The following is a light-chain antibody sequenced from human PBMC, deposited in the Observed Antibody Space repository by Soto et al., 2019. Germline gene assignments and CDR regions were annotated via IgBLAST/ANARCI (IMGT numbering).Light chain of an antibody. CDR1: QSISNW. V-gene: IGKV1-5*03. Sequence: DIQMTQSPSTLSASVGDRVTITCRASQSISNWLAWYQQRPGKAPKLLIYKASSLESGVPSRFSGSGSGTEFTLTISSLQPDDFATYYCQQYKSYWYTFGQGTRVEIK. CDR2: KAS. J-gene: IGKJ2*01. CDR3: QQYKSYWYT.